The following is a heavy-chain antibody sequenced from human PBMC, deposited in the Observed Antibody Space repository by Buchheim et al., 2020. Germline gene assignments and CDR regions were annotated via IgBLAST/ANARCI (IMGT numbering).Heavy chain of an antibody. CDR3: ARAYPEAVAGTRWFDP. D-gene: IGHD6-19*01. Sequence: QVQLVQSGAEVKKPGASVKVSCKASGYTFTSYYMHWVRQAPGQGLEWMGIINPSDGSTSYAQKFQGRVTMTRDTSTSTVYMELSSLRSEDTAVYYCARAYPEAVAGTRWFDPWGQGTL. CDR1: GYTFTSYY. V-gene: IGHV1-46*01. CDR2: INPSDGST. J-gene: IGHJ5*02.